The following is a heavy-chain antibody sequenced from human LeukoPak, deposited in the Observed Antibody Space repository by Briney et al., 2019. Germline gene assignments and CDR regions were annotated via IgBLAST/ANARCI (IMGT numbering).Heavy chain of an antibody. Sequence: GGSLRLSCAASGFAFSSYWMNWVRQAPGKGLEWVANIKRDGNEKNYVDSVKGRFSISRDNAKNSLYLQMDSLRAEDTAVYYCAKEGAYPIITYDSWGQGALVTVSS. D-gene: IGHD3-10*01. CDR1: GFAFSSYW. CDR3: AKEGAYPIITYDS. CDR2: IKRDGNEK. V-gene: IGHV3-7*01. J-gene: IGHJ5*01.